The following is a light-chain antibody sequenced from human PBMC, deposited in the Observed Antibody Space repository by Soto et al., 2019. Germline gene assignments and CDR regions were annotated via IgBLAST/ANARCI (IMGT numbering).Light chain of an antibody. CDR2: DVS. Sequence: QSALTQPASVSGSPGQSITVSCTGTSSDIGGYNYVSWYQRYPGEAPKVIIYDVSDRPSGVSNRFSGSKSGNTASLTISGLQTEDEADYYCSSYTSSSTLVVFGTGTKLTVL. CDR1: SSDIGGYNY. CDR3: SSYTSSSTLVV. V-gene: IGLV2-14*03. J-gene: IGLJ1*01.